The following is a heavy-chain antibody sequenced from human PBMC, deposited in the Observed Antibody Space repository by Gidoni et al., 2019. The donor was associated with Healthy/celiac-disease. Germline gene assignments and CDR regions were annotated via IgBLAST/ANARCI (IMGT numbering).Heavy chain of an antibody. V-gene: IGHV4-39*01. CDR3: ARVVIRFASPYYFDD. Sequence: QLQLQESGPGLVQPSETLSLPCTVSGGSIRSSSYYWGWIRQPPGKGLEWIGSIYYSGSTYYNPSLKRRVTISVDTSKNQFSLQLSSVTAADTAVYYCARVVIRFASPYYFDDWGQGTLVTVSS. CDR2: IYYSGST. CDR1: GGSIRSSSYY. J-gene: IGHJ4*02. D-gene: IGHD2-21*01.